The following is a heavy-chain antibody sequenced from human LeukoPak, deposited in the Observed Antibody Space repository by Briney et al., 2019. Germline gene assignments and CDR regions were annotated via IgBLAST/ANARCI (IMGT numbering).Heavy chain of an antibody. J-gene: IGHJ6*03. CDR2: ISSSSSYI. D-gene: IGHD1-26*01. CDR3: ARATWDPNYYYYMDV. V-gene: IGHV3-21*01. Sequence: PGGSLRLSCAASGFTFGDYYMNWIRQAPGKGVEWVSSISSSSSYIYYADSVKGRFTISRDNAKNSLFLQMNSLRAEDTAVYFCARATWDPNYYYYMDVWGKGTTVTISS. CDR1: GFTFGDYY.